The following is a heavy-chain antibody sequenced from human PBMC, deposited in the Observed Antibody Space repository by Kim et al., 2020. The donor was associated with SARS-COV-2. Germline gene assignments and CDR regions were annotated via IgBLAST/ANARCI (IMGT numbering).Heavy chain of an antibody. D-gene: IGHD3-9*01. Sequence: ASVKVSCKASGYTFTSYGISWVRQAPGQGLEWMGWISAYNGNTNYAQKLQGRVTMTTDTSTSTAYMELRSLRSDDTAVYYCARVDYDILTGYRYGMDVWGQGTTVTVSS. V-gene: IGHV1-18*04. CDR1: GYTFTSYG. J-gene: IGHJ6*02. CDR3: ARVDYDILTGYRYGMDV. CDR2: ISAYNGNT.